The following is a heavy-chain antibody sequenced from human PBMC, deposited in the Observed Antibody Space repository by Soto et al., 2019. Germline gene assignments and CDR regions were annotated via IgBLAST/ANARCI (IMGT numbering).Heavy chain of an antibody. J-gene: IGHJ4*02. CDR2: TYYTADT. Sequence: PSETLSLTCTVSGVAIRSYFWSWIRQPPGKGLEWIGSTYYTADTKYNPSLESRATISADPSKKQFSLRLGPVTAADTALYYCAGANYREIGVEEWGQGALVTVSS. V-gene: IGHV4-59*01. CDR3: AGANYREIGVEE. CDR1: GVAIRSYF. D-gene: IGHD3-16*02.